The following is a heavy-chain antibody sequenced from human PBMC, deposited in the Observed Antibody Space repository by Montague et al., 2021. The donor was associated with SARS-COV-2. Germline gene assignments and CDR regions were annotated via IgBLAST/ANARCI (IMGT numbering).Heavy chain of an antibody. CDR2: FYTSGSI. V-gene: IGHV4-61*02. CDR1: GDSITSGSYY. CDR3: AREWGSYFGIFDY. Sequence: TLSLTCTVSGDSITSGSYYWNWVRQPAGKGLEWVGRFYTSGSIDYNPSLKSRLTISVDTSKNQFSLKLSSVTAADTAVYFCAREWGSYFGIFDYWGQGALVTVSS. D-gene: IGHD1-26*01. J-gene: IGHJ4*02.